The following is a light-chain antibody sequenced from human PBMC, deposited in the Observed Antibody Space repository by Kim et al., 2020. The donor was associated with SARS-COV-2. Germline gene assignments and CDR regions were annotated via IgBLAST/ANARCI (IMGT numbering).Light chain of an antibody. CDR1: TSNIGAGSD. J-gene: IGLJ3*02. CDR2: ANS. V-gene: IGLV1-40*01. CDR3: QSYDSNLSGWV. Sequence: QSVLTQPPSVSGAPGQRVVISCTGSTSNIGAGSDVHWYQQLPGTAPKLLICANSDRPSGVPDRFSGSNSDTSASLAITGLQVEDEADYYCQSYDSNLSGWVFGGGTQLTVL.